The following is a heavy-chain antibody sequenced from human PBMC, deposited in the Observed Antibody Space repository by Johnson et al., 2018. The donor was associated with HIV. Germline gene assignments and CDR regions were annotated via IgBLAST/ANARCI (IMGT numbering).Heavy chain of an antibody. J-gene: IGHJ3*02. CDR2: INPDGSAK. Sequence: QLVESGGDLVQPGGSLRLSCTASAFSFSNSWVTWVRQAPGKGLEWVANINPDGSAKYYVDSVKCRFTISRDNAKNSLYLEMKSLRAEDTAVFYCARDRGYVALYIWGQGTLVTVSS. CDR1: AFSFSNSW. D-gene: IGHD3-22*01. V-gene: IGHV3-7*01. CDR3: ARDRGYVALYI.